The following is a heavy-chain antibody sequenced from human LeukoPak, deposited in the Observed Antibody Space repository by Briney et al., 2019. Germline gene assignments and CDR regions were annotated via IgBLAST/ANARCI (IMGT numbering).Heavy chain of an antibody. V-gene: IGHV3-21*01. Sequence: GGSLRLSCAASGFTFSTYSMNWVRQAPGKGVGWVSSISSTSSYIYYAGSVKGRFTISRDNAKNSLYLQMNSLRAEDTAVYYCARSSSGWYESDYWGQGTLVTVSS. CDR3: ARSSSGWYESDY. CDR1: GFTFSTYS. CDR2: ISSTSSYI. D-gene: IGHD6-19*01. J-gene: IGHJ4*02.